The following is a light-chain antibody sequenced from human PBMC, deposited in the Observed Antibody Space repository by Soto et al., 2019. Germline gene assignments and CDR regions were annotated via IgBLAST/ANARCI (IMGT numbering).Light chain of an antibody. J-gene: IGKJ5*01. V-gene: IGKV1-33*01. CDR1: QDINSY. CDR2: DAF. Sequence: DIQMTQSPSSLSASVGDRVTITCQASQDINSYLSWYQQRPGKAPKLLIYDAFTLETGVPSRFSGSGSGTDSIFTISSLQPEDFATYYCQQYDTFPVTFGQGTRLEIK. CDR3: QQYDTFPVT.